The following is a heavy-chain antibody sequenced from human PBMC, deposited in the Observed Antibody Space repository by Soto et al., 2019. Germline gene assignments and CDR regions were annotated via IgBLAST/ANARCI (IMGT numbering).Heavy chain of an antibody. D-gene: IGHD3-22*01. V-gene: IGHV3-7*01. J-gene: IGHJ4*02. CDR2: IKQDGSEK. CDR3: ARTIVVVVPDNFDH. CDR1: GFTIGDYW. Sequence: EVQLVESGGGLVQPGGSLRLSCAASGFTIGDYWMSWVRQAPGKGLEWVANIKQDGSEKYYVDSVKGRFTISRDSAKNSLYLQMNSLRGKDTAVYYCARTIVVVVPDNFDHWGQGTLVTVSS.